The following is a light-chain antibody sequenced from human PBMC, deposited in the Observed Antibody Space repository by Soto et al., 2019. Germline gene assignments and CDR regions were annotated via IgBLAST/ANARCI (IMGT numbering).Light chain of an antibody. J-gene: IGKJ3*01. Sequence: AIRMTQSPSSLSASTGDRVTVTCRASQGINSYLAWYQQKPGKAPNLLIYAASTLQSGVPSRFSGSGSGTDFTLTISCLQYEDFATYYWQQYYSFPCTFGPGTKVDIK. CDR3: QQYYSFPCT. CDR1: QGINSY. V-gene: IGKV1-8*01. CDR2: AAS.